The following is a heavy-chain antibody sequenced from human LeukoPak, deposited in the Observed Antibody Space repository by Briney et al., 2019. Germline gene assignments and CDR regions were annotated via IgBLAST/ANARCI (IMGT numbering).Heavy chain of an antibody. CDR2: IYYSGST. V-gene: IGHV4-59*08. D-gene: IGHD6-19*01. CDR3: ARQGGSSGWGDGYYFDY. Sequence: PSETLSPTCTVSGGSISSYYWSWIRQPPGKGLEWIGYIYYSGSTNYNPSLKSRVTISVDTSKNQFSLKLSSVTAADTAVYYCARQGGSSGWGDGYYFDYWGQGTLVTVSS. J-gene: IGHJ4*02. CDR1: GGSISSYY.